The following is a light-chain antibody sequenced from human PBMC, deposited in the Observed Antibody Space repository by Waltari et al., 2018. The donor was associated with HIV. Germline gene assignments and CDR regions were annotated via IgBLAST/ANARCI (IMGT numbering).Light chain of an antibody. Sequence: QSALTQPPSAAGSLGQAVNISCTGTRSDVGGYEYVPWYQHHPDKTPKLIIYEVNKRPSGVPDRFSGSKSDNTASLTVAGLQDDDEAHYYCASYGDTNRVLFGGGTRVTVL. V-gene: IGLV2-8*01. CDR1: RSDVGGYEY. J-gene: IGLJ6*01. CDR3: ASYGDTNRVL. CDR2: EVN.